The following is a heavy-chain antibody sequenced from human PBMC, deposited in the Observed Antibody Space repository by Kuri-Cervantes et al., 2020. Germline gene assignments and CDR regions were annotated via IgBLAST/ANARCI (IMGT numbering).Heavy chain of an antibody. D-gene: IGHD5-12*01. CDR2: ISAYNGNT. CDR3: ARIRVDSLNEDFDI. CDR1: GYTFTSYG. J-gene: IGHJ3*02. Sequence: ASVKVSCKASGYTFTSYGISWVRQAPGQGLEWMGWISAYNGNTNYAQKLRGRVTMSRDTSTNTVYMELSSLTSEDTAVYYCARIRVDSLNEDFDIWGQGTMVTVSS. V-gene: IGHV1-18*01.